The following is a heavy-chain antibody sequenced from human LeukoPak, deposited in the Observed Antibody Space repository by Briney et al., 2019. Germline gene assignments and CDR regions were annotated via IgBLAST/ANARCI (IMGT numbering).Heavy chain of an antibody. CDR2: IWYDGSNK. CDR3: AKESCGGGSCYLFDY. J-gene: IGHJ4*02. D-gene: IGHD2-15*01. CDR1: GFTFSGYG. V-gene: IGHV3-33*06. Sequence: GGSLRLSCAASGFTFSGYGMHWVRQAPGKGLEWVAVIWYDGSNKYYADSVKGRFTISRDNSKNTLYLQMNSLRAEDTAVYYCAKESCGGGSCYLFDYWGQGTLVTVSS.